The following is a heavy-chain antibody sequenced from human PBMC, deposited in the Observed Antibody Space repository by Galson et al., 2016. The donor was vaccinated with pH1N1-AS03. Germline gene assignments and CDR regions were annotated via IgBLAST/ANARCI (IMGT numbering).Heavy chain of an antibody. V-gene: IGHV3-11*01. Sequence: SLRLSCVASGFTFSDYYMSWIRQAPGKGLEWISCITSSGGSGPTIYYADSVKGRFTISRDNAKNSLYLQMNSLRADDTAVYYCARGWYDIWTGYLVDPFDYWGQGALVTVSS. CDR1: GFTFSDYY. D-gene: IGHD3-9*01. CDR2: ITSSGGSGPTI. CDR3: ARGWYDIWTGYLVDPFDY. J-gene: IGHJ4*02.